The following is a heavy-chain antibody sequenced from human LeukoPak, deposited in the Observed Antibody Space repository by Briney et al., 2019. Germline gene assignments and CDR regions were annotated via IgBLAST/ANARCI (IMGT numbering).Heavy chain of an antibody. J-gene: IGHJ4*02. CDR1: GGSISSYY. Sequence: SETLSLTCTVSGGSISSYYWSWIRQPPGEGLEWIGYIYYSGSTNYNPSLKSRVTISVDTSKNQFSLKLSSVTAADTAVYYCATNTGGSGWYGGYYFDYWGQGTLVTISS. CDR2: IYYSGST. CDR3: ATNTGGSGWYGGYYFDY. D-gene: IGHD6-19*01. V-gene: IGHV4-59*01.